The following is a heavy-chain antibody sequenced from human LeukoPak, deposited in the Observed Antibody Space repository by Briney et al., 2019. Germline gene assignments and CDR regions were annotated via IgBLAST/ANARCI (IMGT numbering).Heavy chain of an antibody. D-gene: IGHD3-3*01. Sequence: ASVKVSCKASGYTFTGYYMHWVRQAPGQGLEWMGLVDPEDGETIYAEKFQGRVTITADTSTDTAYMELSSLRSEDTAVYYCATVYDFGFDPWGQGTLVTVSS. CDR2: VDPEDGET. CDR3: ATVYDFGFDP. J-gene: IGHJ5*02. CDR1: GYTFTGYY. V-gene: IGHV1-69-2*01.